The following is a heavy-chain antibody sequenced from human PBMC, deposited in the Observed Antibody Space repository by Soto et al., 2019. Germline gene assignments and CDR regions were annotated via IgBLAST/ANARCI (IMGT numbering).Heavy chain of an antibody. D-gene: IGHD1-26*01. V-gene: IGHV3-23*01. Sequence: PVGSLRLSCAASGFTFSSYAMSWVRQAPGKGLGWVSAISGSGGSTYYADSVKGRFTISRDNSKNTLYLQMNSLRAEDTAVYYCAKGMSGSYSSFDYWGQGTLVTVSS. CDR1: GFTFSSYA. J-gene: IGHJ4*02. CDR2: ISGSGGST. CDR3: AKGMSGSYSSFDY.